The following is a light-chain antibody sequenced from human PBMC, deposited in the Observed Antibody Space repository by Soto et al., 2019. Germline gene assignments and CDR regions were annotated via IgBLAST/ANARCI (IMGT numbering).Light chain of an antibody. V-gene: IGKV1-33*01. CDR1: QDISNY. CDR3: QQYDNLPPYT. Sequence: DIQMTQSPSSLSASVGDRVTITCQASQDISNYLNWYQQKPGKAPKLLIYDASNFETPVPSRFSGSGSATDFTFTIRSLQPEDLATYSCQQYDNLPPYTFCQGTKLVSK. J-gene: IGKJ2*01. CDR2: DAS.